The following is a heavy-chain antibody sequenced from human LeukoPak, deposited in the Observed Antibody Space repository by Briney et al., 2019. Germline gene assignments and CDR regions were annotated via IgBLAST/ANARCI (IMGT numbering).Heavy chain of an antibody. V-gene: IGHV3-7*01. J-gene: IGHJ6*02. CDR2: IKQDGSEK. Sequence: PGGSLRLSCAASGFTFSSYEMNWVRQAPGKGLEWVANIKQDGSEKYYVDSVKGRFTISRDNAKNSLYLQMNSLRAEDTAVYYCAREGAAANYYGMDVWGQGTTVTVSS. CDR3: AREGAAANYYGMDV. D-gene: IGHD6-13*01. CDR1: GFTFSSYE.